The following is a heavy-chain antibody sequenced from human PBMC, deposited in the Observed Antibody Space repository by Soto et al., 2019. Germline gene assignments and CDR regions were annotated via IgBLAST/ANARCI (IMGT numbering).Heavy chain of an antibody. Sequence: GGSLRLSCSGSGFSFSDHFMDWVRQAPGKGLEWVGRSRNRLKKYTTEYAASVKGRFTISRDDSKNSLYLQMNSLEAEDTAVYYCGRTTFPPSYSSGWYPDFWGQGTQVTVSS. V-gene: IGHV3-72*01. D-gene: IGHD6-19*01. CDR3: GRTTFPPSYSSGWYPDF. J-gene: IGHJ4*02. CDR1: GFSFSDHF. CDR2: SRNRLKKYTT.